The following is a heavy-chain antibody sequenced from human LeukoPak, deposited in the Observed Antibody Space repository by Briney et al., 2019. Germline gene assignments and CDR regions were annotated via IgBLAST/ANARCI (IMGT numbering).Heavy chain of an antibody. Sequence: GGSLRLSCAASGFTFSSYGMHWVRQAPGKGLEWVAVIWYDGSNKYYADSVKGRFTISRDNSKSTLYLQMNSLRAEDTAVYYCARDYEWFGELLSPGGMDVWGQGTTVTVSS. CDR2: IWYDGSNK. CDR3: ARDYEWFGELLSPGGMDV. J-gene: IGHJ6*02. V-gene: IGHV3-33*01. CDR1: GFTFSSYG. D-gene: IGHD3-10*01.